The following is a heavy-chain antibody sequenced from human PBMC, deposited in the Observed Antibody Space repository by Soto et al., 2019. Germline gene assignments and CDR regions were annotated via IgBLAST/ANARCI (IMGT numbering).Heavy chain of an antibody. CDR2: IYYSGST. CDR3: ARVGKGIAAAGIRFDP. D-gene: IGHD6-13*01. V-gene: IGHV4-59*01. CDR1: GGSISSYY. J-gene: IGHJ5*02. Sequence: VQLQESGPGLVKPSETLSLTCTVSGGSISSYYWSWIRQPPGKGLEWIGYIYYSGSTNYNPSLKSRVTISVDTSKNQFSLKLSSVTAADTAVYYCARVGKGIAAAGIRFDPWGQGTLVTVSS.